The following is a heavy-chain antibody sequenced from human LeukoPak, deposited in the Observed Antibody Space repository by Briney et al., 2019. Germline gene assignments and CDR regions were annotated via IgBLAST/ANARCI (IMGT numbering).Heavy chain of an antibody. Sequence: ASVKVSCKASGGTFSSYAISWVRQAPGQGLEWMGGIIPIFGTANYAQKFQGRVTITADKSTSTAYMELSSLRAEDTAVYYCARSLPPADPELVYYYGMDVWGKGTTVTVSS. CDR2: IIPIFGTA. CDR3: ARSLPPADPELVYYYGMDV. V-gene: IGHV1-69*06. CDR1: GGTFSSYA. J-gene: IGHJ6*04. D-gene: IGHD2-2*01.